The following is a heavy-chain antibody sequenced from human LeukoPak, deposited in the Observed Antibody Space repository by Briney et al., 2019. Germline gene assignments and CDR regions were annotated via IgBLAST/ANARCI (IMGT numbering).Heavy chain of an antibody. CDR2: ISSNGGST. J-gene: IGHJ5*02. CDR1: GFTFSSYW. V-gene: IGHV3-64D*06. CDR3: VKDGLSSSSWYWWFDP. Sequence: GGSLRLSCAASGFTFSSYWMHWVRQAPGKGLEYVSAISSNGGSTYYADSVKGRFTISRDNSKNTLYLQMSSLRAEDTAVYYCVKDGLSSSSWYWWFDPWGQGTLVTVSS. D-gene: IGHD6-13*01.